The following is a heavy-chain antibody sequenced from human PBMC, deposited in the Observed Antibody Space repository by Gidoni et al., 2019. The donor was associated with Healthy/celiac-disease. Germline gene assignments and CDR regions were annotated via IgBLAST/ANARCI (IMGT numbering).Heavy chain of an antibody. CDR1: GGSISSSSYY. CDR2: IYYSGRT. CDR3: ARLRLYGDYSGSWFDP. D-gene: IGHD4-17*01. J-gene: IGHJ5*02. Sequence: QLQLQESGPGLVKPSETLSLTCTVSGGSISSSSYYWGWIRQPPGKGLECIGSIYYSGRTYYNPSLKSRVTISVDTSKNQFSLKLSSVTAADTAVYYCARLRLYGDYSGSWFDPWGQGTLVTVSS. V-gene: IGHV4-39*01.